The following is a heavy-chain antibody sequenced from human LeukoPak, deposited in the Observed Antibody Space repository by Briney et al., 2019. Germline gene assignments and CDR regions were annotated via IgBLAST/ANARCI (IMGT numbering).Heavy chain of an antibody. Sequence: SETLSLTCTVSGGSVSSGSYYWSWIRQPSGKGLEWIGYIYYSGSTNYNPSLKSRVTISVDTSKNQFSLKLSSVTAADTAVYYCARGEGSTVVPDAFDIWGQGTMVTVSS. D-gene: IGHD4-23*01. CDR2: IYYSGST. J-gene: IGHJ3*02. CDR1: GGSVSSGSYY. V-gene: IGHV4-61*01. CDR3: ARGEGSTVVPDAFDI.